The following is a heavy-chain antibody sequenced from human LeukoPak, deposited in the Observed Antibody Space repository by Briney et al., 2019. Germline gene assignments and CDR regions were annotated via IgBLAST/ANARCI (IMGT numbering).Heavy chain of an antibody. D-gene: IGHD5-18*01. J-gene: IGHJ3*02. CDR2: ISSSSSYI. CDR3: ASSGYSYGHDAFDI. CDR1: GFTFSSYS. V-gene: IGHV3-21*01. Sequence: PGGSLRLSCAASGFTFSSYSMNWVRQAPGKGLEWVSSISSSSSYIYYADSVKGRFTISRDNAKNSLYLQMNSLRAEDTAVYYCASSGYSYGHDAFDIWGQGTMVTVSS.